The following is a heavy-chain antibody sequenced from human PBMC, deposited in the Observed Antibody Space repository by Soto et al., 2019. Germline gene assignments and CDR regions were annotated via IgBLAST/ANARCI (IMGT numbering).Heavy chain of an antibody. J-gene: IGHJ6*02. CDR2: ISSSGSTI. V-gene: IGHV3-11*01. CDR3: ARPMVRGVMEGYYYYYYGMDV. CDR1: GFTFSDYY. Sequence: PGGSLRLSCAASGFTFSDYYMSWIRQAPGKGLEWVSYISSSGSTIYYADSVKGRFTISRDNAKNSLYLQMNSLRAEDTAVYYCARPMVRGVMEGYYYYYYGMDVWGQGTTVTVSS. D-gene: IGHD3-10*01.